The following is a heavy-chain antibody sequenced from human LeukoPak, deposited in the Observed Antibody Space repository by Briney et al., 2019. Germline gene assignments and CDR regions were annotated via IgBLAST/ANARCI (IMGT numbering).Heavy chain of an antibody. D-gene: IGHD3-3*01. CDR1: GGSISSYY. V-gene: IGHV4-4*07. CDR2: IYTSGST. J-gene: IGHJ4*02. Sequence: SETLSLTCTVSGGSISSYYWSWIRQPAGKGLEWIGRIYTSGSTNYNPSLKSRVTMSVDTSKNQFSLKLSSVTAADTAVYYCAGEGWDFWSGYSKYYFDYWGQGTLVTVSS. CDR3: AGEGWDFWSGYSKYYFDY.